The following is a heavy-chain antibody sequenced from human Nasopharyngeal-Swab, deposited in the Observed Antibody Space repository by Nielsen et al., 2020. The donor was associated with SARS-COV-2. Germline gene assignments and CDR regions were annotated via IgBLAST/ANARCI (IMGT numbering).Heavy chain of an antibody. V-gene: IGHV3-73*01. D-gene: IGHD3-10*01. CDR3: TRRNYYGSGSSDY. CDR1: GLIFSGCD. Sequence: GGSLRLLCAASGLIFSGCDMQWVREAFGKGLEWVGRIRSKANSYATAYAAWVKGRFTISRDDSNNTAYVKMNSLKTEDTAVYYCTRRNYYGSGSSDYWGQGTLVTVSS. J-gene: IGHJ4*02. CDR2: IRSKANSYAT.